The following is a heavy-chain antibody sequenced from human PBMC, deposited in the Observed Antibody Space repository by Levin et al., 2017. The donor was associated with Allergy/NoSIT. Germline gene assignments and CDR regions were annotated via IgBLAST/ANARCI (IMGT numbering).Heavy chain of an antibody. CDR2: ISTAGYI. V-gene: IGHV3-11*05. Sequence: GESLKISCAASGFSFSDYYMSWIRQAPGRGLEWVSYISTAGYIVYADSVKGRFTISRDNGKNSLYLQMNSLRVEDTAMYYCARDSSSWRTLAFDPWGQGTLVTVSS. CDR1: GFSFSDYY. J-gene: IGHJ5*02. D-gene: IGHD6-13*01. CDR3: ARDSSSWRTLAFDP.